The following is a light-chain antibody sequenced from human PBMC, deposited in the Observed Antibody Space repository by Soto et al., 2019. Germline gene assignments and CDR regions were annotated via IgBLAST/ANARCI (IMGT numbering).Light chain of an antibody. CDR2: DTS. Sequence: AQSPATLSVSPGERATLSFRASHSVGTTLAWYQQKPGQGPRLLMYDTSNRATGIPDRFSGSGSGTDFTLTISRLEPEDFAVYYCQQYGSSGTFGQGTKVDIK. V-gene: IGKV3-20*01. CDR3: QQYGSSGT. J-gene: IGKJ1*01. CDR1: HSVGTT.